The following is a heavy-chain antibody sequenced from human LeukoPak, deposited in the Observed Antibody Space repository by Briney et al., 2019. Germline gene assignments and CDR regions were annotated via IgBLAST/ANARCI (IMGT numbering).Heavy chain of an antibody. CDR3: ARGVSGTGPDI. CDR2: IKTDGSST. CDR1: GFTFSSYW. D-gene: IGHD5/OR15-5a*01. Sequence: GGSLRHSCAASGFTFSSYWMHWVRQAPGKGLVWVSRIKTDGSSTDYADSLKGRFTISRDNAKKTMYLQMNSLRAEDTAVYYCARGVSGTGPDIWGLGTMVTVS. J-gene: IGHJ3*02. V-gene: IGHV3-74*01.